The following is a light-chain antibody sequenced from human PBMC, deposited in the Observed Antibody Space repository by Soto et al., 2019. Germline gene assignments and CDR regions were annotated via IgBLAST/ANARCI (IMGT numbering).Light chain of an antibody. CDR1: SSDVGGYNF. CDR3: SSYAGNNIVV. J-gene: IGLJ2*01. Sequence: QSALTQPPSASGSPGQSVTISCTGTSSDVGGYNFVSWYQQHPGKAPKLTIYEVSKRPSGVPDRFSGSKSGNTASLTVSGLQAEDEADYYCSSYAGNNIVVFGGGTKLTVL. CDR2: EVS. V-gene: IGLV2-8*01.